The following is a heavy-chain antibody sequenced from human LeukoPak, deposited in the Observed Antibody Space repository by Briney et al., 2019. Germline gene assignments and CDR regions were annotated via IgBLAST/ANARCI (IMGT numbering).Heavy chain of an antibody. CDR1: GGSISSYY. J-gene: IGHJ4*02. Sequence: SETLSLTCTVSGGSISSYYWSWIRQPPGKGLEWIGYIYYSGSTNYNPSLKSRVTISVDTSKNQFSLRLNSVTAADTALYFCTRHPLLPYSSGYYDYWGPGSLVTVSS. D-gene: IGHD6-25*01. CDR3: TRHPLLPYSSGYYDY. CDR2: IYYSGST. V-gene: IGHV4-59*08.